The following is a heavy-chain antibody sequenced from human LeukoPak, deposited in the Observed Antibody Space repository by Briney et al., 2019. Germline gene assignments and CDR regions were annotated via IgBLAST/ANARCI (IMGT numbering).Heavy chain of an antibody. D-gene: IGHD2-15*01. Sequence: SETLSLTCAVSGGSISSGGYSWSWIRQPPGKGLEWIGYIYHSGSTYYNPSLKSRVTISVDRSKNQFSLKLSSVTAADTAVYYCARGGSGGSCYRCYFDYWGQGTLVTVSS. V-gene: IGHV4-30-2*01. J-gene: IGHJ4*02. CDR3: ARGGSGGSCYRCYFDY. CDR1: GGSISSGGYS. CDR2: IYHSGST.